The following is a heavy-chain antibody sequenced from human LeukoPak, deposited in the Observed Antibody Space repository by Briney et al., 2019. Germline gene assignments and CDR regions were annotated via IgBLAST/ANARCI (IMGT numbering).Heavy chain of an antibody. Sequence: GGSLRLSCAASGFTVSSNCMSWVRQAPGKGLEWVSAISGSGGSTYYADSVKGRFTISRDNAKNSLYLQMNSLRAEDTAVYYCASLSDIVVVPAAIFPVAFDIWGQGTMVTVSS. J-gene: IGHJ3*02. CDR3: ASLSDIVVVPAAIFPVAFDI. D-gene: IGHD2-2*02. V-gene: IGHV3-21*01. CDR2: ISGSGGST. CDR1: GFTVSSNC.